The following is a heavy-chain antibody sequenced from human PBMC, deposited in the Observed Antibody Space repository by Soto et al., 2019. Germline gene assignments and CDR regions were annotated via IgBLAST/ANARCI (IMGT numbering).Heavy chain of an antibody. CDR3: AKLKGWFGEIDY. D-gene: IGHD3-10*01. J-gene: IGHJ4*02. CDR1: GFTFSSYA. V-gene: IGHV3-23*01. CDR2: ISGSGGST. Sequence: EVQLLESGGGLVQPGGSLRLSCAASGFTFSSYAMSWVRQAPGKGLEWVSAISGSGGSTYYADSVKGRFTISRDNSKNPLFLQRNSLRAGDTAVYYCAKLKGWFGEIDYWGQGTLVTVSS.